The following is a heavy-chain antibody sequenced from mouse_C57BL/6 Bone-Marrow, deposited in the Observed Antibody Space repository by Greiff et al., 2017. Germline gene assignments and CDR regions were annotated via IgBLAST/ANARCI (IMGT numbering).Heavy chain of an antibody. CDR1: GYTFTSYW. D-gene: IGHD1-1*01. CDR2: IHPNSGST. J-gene: IGHJ2*01. CDR3: AREDYYGSTADY. V-gene: IGHV1-64*01. Sequence: QVQLQQPGAELVKPGASVKLSCKASGYTFTSYWMHWVKQRPGQGLEWIGMIHPNSGSTNYNEKFKSKATLTVDKSSSTAYMQLSSLTSEDSAVYYCAREDYYGSTADYWGQGTTLTVSS.